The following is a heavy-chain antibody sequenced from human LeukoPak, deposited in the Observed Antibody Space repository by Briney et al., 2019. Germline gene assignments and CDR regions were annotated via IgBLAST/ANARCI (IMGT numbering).Heavy chain of an antibody. CDR3: AKSSKWDIVVVPAAMWHGIDY. V-gene: IGHV3-30*18. CDR2: ISYDGSNK. D-gene: IGHD2-2*01. J-gene: IGHJ4*02. Sequence: GGSLRLSCAASGFTFSSYGMHWVRQAPGKGLEWVPVISYDGSNKYYADSVKGRFTISRDNSKNTLYLQMNSLRAEDTAVYYCAKSSKWDIVVVPAAMWHGIDYWGQGTLVTVSS. CDR1: GFTFSSYG.